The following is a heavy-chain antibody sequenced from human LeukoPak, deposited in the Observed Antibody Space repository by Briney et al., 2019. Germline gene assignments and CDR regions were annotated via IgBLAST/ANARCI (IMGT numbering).Heavy chain of an antibody. J-gene: IGHJ6*03. Sequence: GASVKVSCKASGYTFTGYYMHWVRQAPGQGLEWMGWINPNSGGTNYAQKFQGSVTMTRDTSIRTAYIELSRLKYDDTAVYYCARGSGFQYRGITTNYYMDVWGKGTTVTVSS. CDR3: ARGSGFQYRGITTNYYMDV. CDR2: INPNSGGT. CDR1: GYTFTGYY. V-gene: IGHV1-2*02. D-gene: IGHD3-22*01.